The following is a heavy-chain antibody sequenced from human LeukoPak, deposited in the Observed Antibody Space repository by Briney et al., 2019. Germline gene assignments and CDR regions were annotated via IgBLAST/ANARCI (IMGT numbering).Heavy chain of an antibody. CDR1: GFTFSSYG. CDR3: ARDSEWELPLGSYYYYMDV. J-gene: IGHJ6*03. Sequence: GGSLRLSCAASGFTFSSYGMHWVRQAPGKGLEWVAVILSDGSKEFYTDSVKGRFTISRDNSKNTLYLQMNSLRAEDTAVYYCARDSEWELPLGSYYYYMDVWGKGTTVTVSS. V-gene: IGHV3-33*01. D-gene: IGHD1-26*01. CDR2: ILSDGSKE.